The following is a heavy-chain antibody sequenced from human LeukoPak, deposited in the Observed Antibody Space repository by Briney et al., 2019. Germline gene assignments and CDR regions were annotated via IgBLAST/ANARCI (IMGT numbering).Heavy chain of an antibody. Sequence: SHTLSLTFSISGGSVSINSASLNWIRQSPSKGPEWLGRTYYRSKWYNDYAVSVKSRITINPDQSKNQFSLQLPYVTPEDTAVYYCARAAVVPAAYFEYWGQGTLVTVSS. CDR1: GGSVSINSAS. CDR2: TYYRSKWYN. J-gene: IGHJ4*02. V-gene: IGHV6-1*01. D-gene: IGHD2-2*01. CDR3: ARAAVVPAAYFEY.